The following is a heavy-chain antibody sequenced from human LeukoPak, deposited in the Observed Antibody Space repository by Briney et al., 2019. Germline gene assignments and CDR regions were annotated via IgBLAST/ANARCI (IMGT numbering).Heavy chain of an antibody. CDR3: ARDSADYYDSSALHYFDY. J-gene: IGHJ4*02. CDR1: GYTFTGYY. D-gene: IGHD3-22*01. Sequence: ASVKVSCKASGYTFTGYYMHWVRQAPGQGLEWMGWISAYNGNTNYAQKLQGRVTMTTDTSTSTAYMELRSLRSDDTAVYYCARDSADYYDSSALHYFDYWGQGTLVTVSS. V-gene: IGHV1-18*04. CDR2: ISAYNGNT.